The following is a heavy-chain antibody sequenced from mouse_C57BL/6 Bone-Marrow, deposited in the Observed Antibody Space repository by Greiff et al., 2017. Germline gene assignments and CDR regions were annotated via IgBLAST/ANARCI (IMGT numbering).Heavy chain of an antibody. CDR3: ARLTAVKAFAY. D-gene: IGHD3-2*01. V-gene: IGHV7-3*01. J-gene: IGHJ3*01. Sequence: EVKLMESGGGLVQPGGSLSLSCAASGFTFTDYYMSWVRQPPGKALEWLGFIRNKANGYTTEYSASVKGRFTISRDNSQSILYLQMNALRAEDSATYYCARLTAVKAFAYWGQGTLVTVSA. CDR1: GFTFTDYY. CDR2: IRNKANGYTT.